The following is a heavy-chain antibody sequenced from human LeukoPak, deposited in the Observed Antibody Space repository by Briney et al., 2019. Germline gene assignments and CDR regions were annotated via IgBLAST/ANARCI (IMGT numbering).Heavy chain of an antibody. D-gene: IGHD3-10*01. CDR2: MNPNSGNT. CDR3: ARIAGFDQGKGAPTDTSFDP. CDR1: GYTFTSYD. Sequence: ASVKVSCKASGYTFTSYDINWVRQATGQGLEWMGWMNPNSGNTGYAQKFQGRVTMTRNTSISTAYMELSSLRSEDTAVYYCARIAGFDQGKGAPTDTSFDPWGQGTLVTVSS. J-gene: IGHJ5*02. V-gene: IGHV1-8*01.